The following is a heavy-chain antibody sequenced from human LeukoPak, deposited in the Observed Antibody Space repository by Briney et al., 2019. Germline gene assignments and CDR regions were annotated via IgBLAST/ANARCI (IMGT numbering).Heavy chain of an antibody. Sequence: GGSLRLSCAASGITFSNYAMTWVRQAPGKGLEWVSTISGNGDTTFYADSVKGRFTISRDNSKNTHYLQMNSLRAEDTAVYYCASDKQWLPLDYWGQGTLVTVSS. J-gene: IGHJ4*02. CDR2: ISGNGDTT. CDR1: GITFSNYA. CDR3: ASDKQWLPLDY. V-gene: IGHV3-23*01. D-gene: IGHD6-19*01.